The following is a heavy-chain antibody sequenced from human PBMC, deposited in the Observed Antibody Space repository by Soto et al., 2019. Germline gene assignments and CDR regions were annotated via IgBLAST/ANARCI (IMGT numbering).Heavy chain of an antibody. CDR2: ISYDGSNK. Sequence: GGSLRLSCAASGFTFSSYAMHWVRQAPGKGLEWVAVISYDGSNKYYADSVKGRFTISRDNSKNTLYLQMNSLRAEDTAVYYCARDSWSGYLPPPGMDVWGQGTTVTVSS. CDR1: GFTFSSYA. D-gene: IGHD3-3*01. V-gene: IGHV3-30-3*01. CDR3: ARDSWSGYLPPPGMDV. J-gene: IGHJ6*02.